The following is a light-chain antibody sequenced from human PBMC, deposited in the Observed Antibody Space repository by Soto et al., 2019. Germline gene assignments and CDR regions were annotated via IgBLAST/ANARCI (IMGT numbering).Light chain of an antibody. CDR3: QQGYSLPVT. Sequence: DIQMTQSPSSLSASEGDRVTISCRASQTLNKHLNWYQQKPGKAPKLLIYGASNLQSGVPSRFSGTGSGTDFTLTVSSLQPEDFATYYCQQGYSLPVTFGPGTRLEIK. V-gene: IGKV1-39*01. CDR1: QTLNKH. J-gene: IGKJ5*01. CDR2: GAS.